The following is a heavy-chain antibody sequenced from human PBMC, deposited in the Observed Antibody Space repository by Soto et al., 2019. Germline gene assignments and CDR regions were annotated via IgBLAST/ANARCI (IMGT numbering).Heavy chain of an antibody. V-gene: IGHV3-30*18. Sequence: GGSLRLSCAASGFTFSSYGMHWVRQAPRKGLEWVAVISYDGSNKYYADSVKGRFTISRDNSKNTLYLQMNSLRAEDTAVYYCAKDLGDYYGSGSLGYWGQGTLVTVSS. CDR2: ISYDGSNK. D-gene: IGHD3-10*01. CDR3: AKDLGDYYGSGSLGY. J-gene: IGHJ4*02. CDR1: GFTFSSYG.